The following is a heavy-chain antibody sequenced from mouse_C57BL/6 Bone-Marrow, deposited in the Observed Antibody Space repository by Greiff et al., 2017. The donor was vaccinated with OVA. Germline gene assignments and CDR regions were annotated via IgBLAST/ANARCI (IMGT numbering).Heavy chain of an antibody. J-gene: IGHJ4*01. D-gene: IGHD2-3*01. CDR3: ASLDGSYAMDY. CDR2: ISSGGSYT. V-gene: IGHV5-6*01. Sequence: EVKLVESGGDLVKPGGSLKLSCAASGFTFSSYGMSWVRQTPDKRLEWVATISSGGSYTYYPDSVKGRFTISRDNAKNTLYLQMSSLKSEDTAMYYCASLDGSYAMDYWGQGTSVTVSS. CDR1: GFTFSSYG.